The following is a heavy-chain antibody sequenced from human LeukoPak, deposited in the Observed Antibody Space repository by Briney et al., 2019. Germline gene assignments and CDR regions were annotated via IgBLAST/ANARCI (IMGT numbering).Heavy chain of an antibody. CDR2: INPNSGGT. J-gene: IGHJ4*02. V-gene: IGHV1-2*06. D-gene: IGHD3-22*01. Sequence: ASVKVSCKASGYTFTGYYMHWVRQAPGQGLEWIGRINPNSGGTNYAQKFQGRVTMTRDTSISTAYMELSRLRSDDTAVYYCARDLKYYYDSSGYLFDYWGQGTLVTVSS. CDR1: GYTFTGYY. CDR3: ARDLKYYYDSSGYLFDY.